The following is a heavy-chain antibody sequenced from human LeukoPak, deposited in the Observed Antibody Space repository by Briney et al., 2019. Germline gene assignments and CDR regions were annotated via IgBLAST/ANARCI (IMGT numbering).Heavy chain of an antibody. CDR1: GFTFSSYA. J-gene: IGHJ4*02. CDR3: VKGGSSSPYSWYYFDY. CDR2: ISSNGGST. V-gene: IGHV3-64D*09. Sequence: HPGGSLRLSCSASGFTFSSYAMHWVRQAPGKGLEYVSAISSNGGSTYYADSVKGRFTISRDNSKNTLYLQMSSLRAEDTAVYYCVKGGSSSPYSWYYFDYWGQGTLVTVSS. D-gene: IGHD6-13*01.